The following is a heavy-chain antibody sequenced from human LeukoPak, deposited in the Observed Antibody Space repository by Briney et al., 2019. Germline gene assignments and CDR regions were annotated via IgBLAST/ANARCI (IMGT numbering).Heavy chain of an antibody. V-gene: IGHV3-33*01. D-gene: IGHD6-19*01. CDR3: ARFRSGWYMDY. CDR1: GFTFSSYG. Sequence: GGSLRLSCAASGFTFSSYGMHWARQAPGKGLEWVAVIWNDGSKSNYPDSVKGRFTISRDDSKNTLFLQMSSLRVEDTAVYYCARFRSGWYMDYWGQGTLVTVSS. J-gene: IGHJ4*02. CDR2: IWNDGSKS.